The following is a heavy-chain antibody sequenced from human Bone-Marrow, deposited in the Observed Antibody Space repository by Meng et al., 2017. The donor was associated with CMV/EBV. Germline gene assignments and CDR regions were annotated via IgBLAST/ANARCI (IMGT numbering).Heavy chain of an antibody. D-gene: IGHD3-3*01. V-gene: IGHV4-39*01. Sequence: WGCIRHPPGKGLEWIGSIYYSGSTYYNPSLKSRVTISVDTSKNQFSLKLSSVTAADTAVYYCARLASRDRRITIFGVVKRNPNWFDPWGQGTLVTVSS. J-gene: IGHJ5*02. CDR2: IYYSGST. CDR3: ARLASRDRRITIFGVVKRNPNWFDP.